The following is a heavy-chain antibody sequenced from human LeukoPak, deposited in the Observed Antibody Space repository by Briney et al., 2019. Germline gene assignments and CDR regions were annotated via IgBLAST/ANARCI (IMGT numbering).Heavy chain of an antibody. J-gene: IGHJ4*02. D-gene: IGHD3-22*01. V-gene: IGHV1-46*01. CDR3: ARDPGSNYDSSGQWLYYFDY. Sequence: ASVKVSCKASGYTFTSYYMHWVRQAPGQGLEWMGIINPSGGSTSYAQKFQGRVTMTRDTSTSTVYMELSSLRSEDTAVYYCARDPGSNYDSSGQWLYYFDYWGQGTLVTVSS. CDR2: INPSGGST. CDR1: GYTFTSYY.